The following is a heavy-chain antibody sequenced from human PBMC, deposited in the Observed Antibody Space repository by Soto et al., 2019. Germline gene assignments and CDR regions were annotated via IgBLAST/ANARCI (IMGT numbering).Heavy chain of an antibody. CDR2: ISRSGDIP. V-gene: IGHV3-23*01. D-gene: IGHD4-17*01. CDR3: AKVNSIVGDGDHDY. CDR1: GFTFTTYA. J-gene: IGHJ4*02. Sequence: EVQLLESGGGLVQPGGSLRLSCAASGFTFTTYAMSWVRQPPGKGLEWVSGISRSGDIPYYADSVKGRFTISRDQSKKTVYLQMSSLRAEDTALYYCAKVNSIVGDGDHDYWGQGTLVSVSS.